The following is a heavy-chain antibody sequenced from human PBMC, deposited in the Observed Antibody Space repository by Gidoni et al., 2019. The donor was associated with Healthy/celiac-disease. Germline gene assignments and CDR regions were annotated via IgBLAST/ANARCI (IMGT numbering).Heavy chain of an antibody. V-gene: IGHV3-33*01. Sequence: QVQLVESGGGVVQPGRSLRLSCAASGFTFSSYGMHWVRQAPGKGLEWVAVIWYDGSNKYYADSVKGRFTISRDNSKNTLYLQMNSLRAEDTAVYYCARDRLYSSSSFAYYYGMDVWGQGTTVTVSS. CDR3: ARDRLYSSSSFAYYYGMDV. CDR1: GFTFSSYG. CDR2: IWYDGSNK. D-gene: IGHD6-6*01. J-gene: IGHJ6*02.